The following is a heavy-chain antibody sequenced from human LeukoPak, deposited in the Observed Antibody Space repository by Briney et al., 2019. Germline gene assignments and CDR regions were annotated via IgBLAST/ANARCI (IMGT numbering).Heavy chain of an antibody. V-gene: IGHV4-31*03. J-gene: IGHJ5*02. CDR1: GGSISSGGYY. CDR3: ATMTTVTSRFDP. D-gene: IGHD4-17*01. Sequence: SQTLSLTCTVSGGSISSGGYYWSWLRQHPGKGLEWIGYIYYSGSTYYNPSLKSRVTISVDTSKNQFSLKLSSVTAADTAVYYCATMTTVTSRFDPWGQGTLVTVSS. CDR2: IYYSGST.